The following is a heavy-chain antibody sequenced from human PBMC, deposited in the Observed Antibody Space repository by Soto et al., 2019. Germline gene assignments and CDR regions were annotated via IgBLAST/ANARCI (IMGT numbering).Heavy chain of an antibody. CDR1: GFTFSDYY. Sequence: GGSLRLSCAASGFTFSDYYMSWIRQAPGKGLEWVSYISSSGSTIYYADSVKGRFTISRDNAKNSLYLQMNSLRAEDTAVYYCAREVIGSGWHYDFWSGYSADAFDIWGQGTLVTVSS. D-gene: IGHD3-3*01. V-gene: IGHV3-11*01. J-gene: IGHJ3*02. CDR3: AREVIGSGWHYDFWSGYSADAFDI. CDR2: ISSSGSTI.